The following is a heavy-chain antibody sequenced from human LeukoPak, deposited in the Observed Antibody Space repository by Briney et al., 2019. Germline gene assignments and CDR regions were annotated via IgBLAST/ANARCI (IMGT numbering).Heavy chain of an antibody. J-gene: IGHJ4*02. V-gene: IGHV4-59*08. CDR2: IYYSGST. CDR1: AGSISSSY. CDR3: ARQGPLTTAVTTRTNPFDY. D-gene: IGHD4-11*01. Sequence: SETLSLTCTVSAGSISSSYWSWIRQPPGKGLEWIGYIYYSGSTNYNPSLKSRVTISVDTSKNQFSLKLNSVTAADTAVYYCARQGPLTTAVTTRTNPFDYWGQGTLVTVSS.